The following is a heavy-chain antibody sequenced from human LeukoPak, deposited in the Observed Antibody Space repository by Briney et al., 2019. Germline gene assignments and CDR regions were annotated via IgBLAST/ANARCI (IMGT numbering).Heavy chain of an antibody. CDR1: GFTFSSYA. V-gene: IGHV3-23*01. J-gene: IGHJ4*02. CDR2: ISGSGGST. Sequence: GGSLRLSCAASGFTFSSYAMSWVRQAPGKGLEWVSAISGSGGSTYYADSMKGRFTISRDNSKNTLYLQMNSLRAEDTAVYYCAKDRLVPAATGEFDYWGQGTLVTVSS. D-gene: IGHD2-2*01. CDR3: AKDRLVPAATGEFDY.